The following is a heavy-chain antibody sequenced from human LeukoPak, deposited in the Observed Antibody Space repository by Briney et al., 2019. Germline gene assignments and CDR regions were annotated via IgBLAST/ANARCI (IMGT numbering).Heavy chain of an antibody. D-gene: IGHD1-7*01. J-gene: IGHJ5*02. CDR3: TGSDITGTTGWFDP. CDR1: GFTFSSYS. Sequence: GGSLRLSCAASGFTFSSYSMNWVRQASGKGLEWVGRIRGKADNYATAFAASVEGRFTISRDDSKNTAYLQMNSLKTEDTAVYYCTGSDITGTTGWFDPWGQGTLVTVSS. V-gene: IGHV3-73*01. CDR2: IRGKADNYAT.